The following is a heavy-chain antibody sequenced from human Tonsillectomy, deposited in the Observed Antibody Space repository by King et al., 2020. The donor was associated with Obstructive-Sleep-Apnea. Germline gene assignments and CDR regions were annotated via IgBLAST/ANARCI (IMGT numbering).Heavy chain of an antibody. Sequence: VQLQQWGAGLLKPSETLSLTCAVYGGSFIGYYWSWIRQPPGKGLEWIGEINHSGSTNYNPSLKILVTITVDTSKNQFSLKLSSVTAADTAVYYCARGRWYYYGSGSYYKPFDYWGQGTLVTVSS. CDR2: INHSGST. CDR3: ARGRWYYYGSGSYYKPFDY. J-gene: IGHJ4*02. CDR1: GGSFIGYY. V-gene: IGHV4-34*01. D-gene: IGHD3-10*01.